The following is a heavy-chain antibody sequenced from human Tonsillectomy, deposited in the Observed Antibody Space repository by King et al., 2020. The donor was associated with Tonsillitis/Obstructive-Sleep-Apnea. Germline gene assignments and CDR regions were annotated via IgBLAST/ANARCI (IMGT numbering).Heavy chain of an antibody. V-gene: IGHV1-3*01. D-gene: IGHD2-8*02. CDR3: AREVCIGGKCYDNAFDI. J-gene: IGHJ3*02. CDR2: INAGNGDK. Sequence: QLVQSGAEVKKPGASVKVSCKASGYTFSRHAIHWARQASGQRLEWMAWINAGNGDKKYSQKLQARVSITRDTSASTAYMELSNLRSEDTAVYYCAREVCIGGKCYDNAFDIWGQGTMVTVSS. CDR1: GYTFSRHA.